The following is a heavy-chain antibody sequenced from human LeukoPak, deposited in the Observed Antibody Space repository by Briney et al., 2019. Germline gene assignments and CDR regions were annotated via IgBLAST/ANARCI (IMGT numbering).Heavy chain of an antibody. V-gene: IGHV3-7*01. Sequence: PGGSLRLSCAAGNYWMSWVRQAPGKGLEWVANIKQDGSENYYVDSVKGRFTISRDNAKNSLYLQMNSLRAEDTAVYYCARDRGYFDYWGQGTLVTVSS. CDR1: NYW. CDR3: ARDRGYFDY. CDR2: IKQDGSEN. J-gene: IGHJ4*02.